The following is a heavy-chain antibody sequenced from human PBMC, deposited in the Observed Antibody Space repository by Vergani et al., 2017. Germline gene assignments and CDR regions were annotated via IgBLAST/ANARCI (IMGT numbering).Heavy chain of an antibody. CDR2: ISSSSSYT. V-gene: IGHV3-11*06. CDR1: GFTFSDYY. J-gene: IGHJ3*02. CDR3: ARDRAAVAGIVDAFDI. D-gene: IGHD6-19*01. Sequence: VQLLESGGGLVQPGGSLRLSCAASGFTFSDYYMSWIRQAPGKGLEWVSYISSSSSYTNYADSVKGRFTISRDNAKNSLYLQMNSLRAEDTAVYYCARDRAAVAGIVDAFDIWGQGTMVTVSS.